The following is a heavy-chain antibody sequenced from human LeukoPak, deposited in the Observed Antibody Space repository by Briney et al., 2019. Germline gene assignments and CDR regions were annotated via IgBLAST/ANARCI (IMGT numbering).Heavy chain of an antibody. CDR1: GFTFSGYY. CDR2: ISPNSGGT. J-gene: IGHJ4*02. D-gene: IGHD3-10*01. Sequence: ASVKVSCKASGFTFSGYYMHWVRQAPGQGLEWMAWISPNSGGTNYVQKFQGRVTVTRDTSISTDYMEISGLTSDDTALYYCAREPSGSGGYDYWGQGTLITVSS. CDR3: AREPSGSGGYDY. V-gene: IGHV1-2*02.